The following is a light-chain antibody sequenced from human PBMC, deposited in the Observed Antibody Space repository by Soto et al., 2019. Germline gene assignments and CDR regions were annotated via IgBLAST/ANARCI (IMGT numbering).Light chain of an antibody. CDR2: EVS. Sequence: QSVMTQPASVSGSPGQSITVSCTGTGSDVGGYNYVSWYQHHPGKAPKLMIYEVSNRPSGVSNRFSGSKSVNTASLTISGLQAEYEADYYCSSYTSSSTPHVVFGGGTQLTVL. V-gene: IGLV2-14*01. CDR3: SSYTSSSTPHVV. J-gene: IGLJ2*01. CDR1: GSDVGGYNY.